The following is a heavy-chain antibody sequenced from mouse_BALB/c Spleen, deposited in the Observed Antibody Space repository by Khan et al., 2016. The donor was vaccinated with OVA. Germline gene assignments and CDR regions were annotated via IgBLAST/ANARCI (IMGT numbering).Heavy chain of an antibody. CDR1: GFTFSSYG. D-gene: IGHD1-1*01. CDR2: ISSGGSYT. Sequence: EVELVESGGDLVKPGGSLKLSCAASGFTFSSYGMSWVRQTPDKRLEWVAAISSGGSYTYYPDSLKGQFTISRDNAKNTLYLHMSSLKSEDTVMLRGRFTGVKDNPKNTATLQLTCLKSVETARYYWAIQPRYNEGPALHCWGQGTSVTVS. V-gene: IGHV5-6*01. J-gene: IGHJ4*01. CDR3: RFTGVKDNPKNTATLQLTCLKSVETARYYWAIQPRYNEGPALHC.